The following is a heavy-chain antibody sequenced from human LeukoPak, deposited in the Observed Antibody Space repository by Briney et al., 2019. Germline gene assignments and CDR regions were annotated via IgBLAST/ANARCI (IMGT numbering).Heavy chain of an antibody. D-gene: IGHD2-21*02. Sequence: GGSLRLSCAASGFIFDDYGMSWVRQAPGKGLEWVSGINWNGGSTGYADSVKGRFTISRDNAKNSLYLQMNSLRAEDTALYYCARDRVVVVTASFDYWGQGTLVTVSS. CDR1: GFIFDDYG. V-gene: IGHV3-20*04. J-gene: IGHJ4*02. CDR3: ARDRVVVVTASFDY. CDR2: INWNGGST.